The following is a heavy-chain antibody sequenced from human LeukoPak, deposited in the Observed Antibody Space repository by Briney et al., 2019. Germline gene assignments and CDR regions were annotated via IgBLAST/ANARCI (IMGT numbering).Heavy chain of an antibody. CDR2: INPNSGDT. CDR3: ARDYCSSTSCLFDY. Sequence: ASVKVSCKASGYTFTGYHIHRVRQVPGQGLEWMGRINPNSGDTNYAQKFQGRVTMTRDTSISTAYMGLSRLRSDDTAVYYCARDYCSSTSCLFDYWGQGTLVTVSS. J-gene: IGHJ4*02. CDR1: GYTFTGYH. V-gene: IGHV1-2*06. D-gene: IGHD2-2*01.